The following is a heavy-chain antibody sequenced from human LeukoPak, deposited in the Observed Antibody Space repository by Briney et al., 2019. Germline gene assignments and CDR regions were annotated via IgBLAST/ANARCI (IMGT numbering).Heavy chain of an antibody. CDR1: GGAFSNYA. CDR3: ATMYEPNSYYIPGIDY. J-gene: IGHJ4*02. CDR2: INPLFRTP. Sequence: SVKVSCKASGGAFSNYATSWVRQAPGQGLEWMGGINPLFRTPNYAQRFLGRVTITADESTNTVFMELRSLTSDDTAVYFCATMYEPNSYYIPGIDYWSQGTLVTVSS. D-gene: IGHD3-10*01. V-gene: IGHV1-69*13.